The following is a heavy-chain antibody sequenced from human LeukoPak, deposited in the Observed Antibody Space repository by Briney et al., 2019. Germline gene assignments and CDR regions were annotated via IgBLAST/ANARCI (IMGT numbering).Heavy chain of an antibody. J-gene: IGHJ4*02. V-gene: IGHV3-53*01. CDR2: IYDGGST. Sequence: GGSLRLSCAASGFPLSSYMSWVRQAPGKGLEWVSVIYDGGSTNYADSVKGRFTISRDNTKNTLFLQMNSLRAEDTAVYYCAGATQWLAYDYWGQGALVTVSS. CDR1: GFPLSSY. CDR3: AGATQWLAYDY. D-gene: IGHD6-19*01.